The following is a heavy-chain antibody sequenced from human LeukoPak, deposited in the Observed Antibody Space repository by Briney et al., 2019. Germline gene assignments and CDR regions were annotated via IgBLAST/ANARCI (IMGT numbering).Heavy chain of an antibody. D-gene: IGHD6-13*01. CDR2: IYYSGST. CDR1: GGSISSYY. Sequence: SETLSLTCTVSGGSISSYYWSWIRQPPGKGLEWIGYIYYSGSTNYNPSLKSRVTISVDTSKNQFSLKLSSVTAADTAVYYCARAVSWTDYYYYMDVWGKGATVTVSS. CDR3: ARAVSWTDYYYYMDV. V-gene: IGHV4-59*01. J-gene: IGHJ6*03.